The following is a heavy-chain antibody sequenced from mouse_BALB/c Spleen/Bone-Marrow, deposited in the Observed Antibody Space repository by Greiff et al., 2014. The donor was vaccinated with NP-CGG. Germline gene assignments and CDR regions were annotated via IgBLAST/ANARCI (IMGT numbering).Heavy chain of an antibody. Sequence: EVMLVESGAELVKPGASVKLSCTASGFNIKDTHMHWVKQRPEQGLEWIGRIDPANGSTKYDPKFQGKATITADTSSNTAYLQLSSLTSEDTAVYYCAAYYRYLAWFAYWGQGTLVTVSA. CDR2: IDPANGST. CDR1: GFNIKDTH. J-gene: IGHJ3*01. CDR3: AAYYRYLAWFAY. V-gene: IGHV14-3*02. D-gene: IGHD2-14*01.